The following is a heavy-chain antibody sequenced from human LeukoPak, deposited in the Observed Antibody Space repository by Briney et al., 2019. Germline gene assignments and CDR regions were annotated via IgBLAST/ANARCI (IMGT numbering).Heavy chain of an antibody. V-gene: IGHV3-23*01. Sequence: GGSLRLSCAASGFTFSSNAMSWVRQAPGKGREWVSAVSVRADSTYYADSVKGRFTISRDNSKNMVYLQMNSLRAEDTAVYYCAKASPYYDILTGYYYYFDSWGQGTLVTVSS. J-gene: IGHJ4*02. CDR3: AKASPYYDILTGYYYYFDS. CDR1: GFTFSSNA. D-gene: IGHD3-9*01. CDR2: VSVRADST.